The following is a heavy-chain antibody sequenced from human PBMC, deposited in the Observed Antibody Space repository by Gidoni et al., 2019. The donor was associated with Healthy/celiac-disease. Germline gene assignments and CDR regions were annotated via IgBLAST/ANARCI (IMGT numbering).Heavy chain of an antibody. CDR1: GCTGSSYG. V-gene: IGHV3-33*01. CDR3: ARDPLTIWGHDAFAI. Sequence: QVQLVESGGGVVEPGRAVRLSGEASGCTGSSYGLHWVRQAPGKGLEGLAVLWYDGIINYYADSVKGRFTISRDNSKHTLYLQMNRLRAEDTAVYYCARDPLTIWGHDAFAIWGQGTMVTVSS. D-gene: IGHD3-9*01. J-gene: IGHJ3*02. CDR2: LWYDGIIN.